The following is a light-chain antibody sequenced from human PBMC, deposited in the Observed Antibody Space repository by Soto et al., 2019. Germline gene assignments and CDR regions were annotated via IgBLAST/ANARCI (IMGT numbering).Light chain of an antibody. CDR2: GGS. J-gene: IGKJ1*01. CDR1: QSVSSNH. V-gene: IGKV3-20*01. Sequence: ETVLTQAPGTRSFSPGERATLNCSASQSVSSNHIAWYQQKPGQARRLLISGGSSRATGIPVMFSGSGSETDFTLTSTRLQPEAFAMYYCQQYSSSRTFGQGTKVDI. CDR3: QQYSSSRT.